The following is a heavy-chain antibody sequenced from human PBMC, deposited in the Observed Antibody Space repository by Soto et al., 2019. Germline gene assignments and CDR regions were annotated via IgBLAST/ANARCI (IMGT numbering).Heavy chain of an antibody. D-gene: IGHD2-8*02. CDR3: ERGMTPPGAPAWYYFDS. J-gene: IGHJ4*02. Sequence: SETLSLTCTVSGASITGSFFWSWLRQPAGKGLEWIGRFSLSGTTNYNPSLRSRVTMSADVSKNQFSLRLTSVTAAATALYCCERGMTPPGAPAWYYFDSWGQGTLVTVSS. V-gene: IGHV4-4*07. CDR1: GASITGSFF. CDR2: FSLSGTT.